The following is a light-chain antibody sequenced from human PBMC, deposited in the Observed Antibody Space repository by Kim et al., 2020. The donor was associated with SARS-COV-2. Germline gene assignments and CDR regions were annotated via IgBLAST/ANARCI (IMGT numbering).Light chain of an antibody. Sequence: PGQSVAISCTGTSSDVGGYNYVSWYQQHPGKAPKLMIYEVTKRPSGVPDRFSGSKSGSTASLTVSGLQAEDEADYYCFSYAGSTYVFGTGTKVTVL. V-gene: IGLV2-8*01. J-gene: IGLJ1*01. CDR3: FSYAGSTYV. CDR2: EVT. CDR1: SSDVGGYNY.